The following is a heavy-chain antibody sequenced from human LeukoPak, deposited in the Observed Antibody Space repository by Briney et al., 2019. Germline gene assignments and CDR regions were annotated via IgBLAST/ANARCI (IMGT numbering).Heavy chain of an antibody. J-gene: IGHJ5*02. CDR1: GFTFRSDA. D-gene: IGHD4-17*01. CDR3: AKDLPGTVTTYLGWFDP. Sequence: GGSLRLSGAASGFTFRSDAMSCVRRAPGKGLKSVSAISGSGGSTYYADSVKGRFAISSDNSKNTLYLQLSSLRAEATAVYYGAKDLPGTVTTYLGWFDPWGQGTLVTVSS. V-gene: IGHV3-23*01. CDR2: ISGSGGST.